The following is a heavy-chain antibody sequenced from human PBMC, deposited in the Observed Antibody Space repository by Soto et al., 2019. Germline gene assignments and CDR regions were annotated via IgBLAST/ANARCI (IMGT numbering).Heavy chain of an antibody. V-gene: IGHV1-69*01. CDR3: ARDPRQDCSGETCYYS. D-gene: IGHD2-15*01. CDR2: IIPIFGTT. CDR1: GGTLGSYV. J-gene: IGHJ4*02. Sequence: QVQLVQSAAEVKKPGSSVKVSCKASGGTLGSYVISWVRQAPGQGLEWMGGIIPIFGTTTYGEKFQGRVTITADESTSTTYMELSSLKSEDTAVYYCARDPRQDCSGETCYYSWGQGTLVTVSS.